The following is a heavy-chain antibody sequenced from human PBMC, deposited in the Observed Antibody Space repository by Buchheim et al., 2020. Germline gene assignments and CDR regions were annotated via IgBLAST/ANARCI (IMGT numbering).Heavy chain of an antibody. J-gene: IGHJ6*02. D-gene: IGHD2-2*01. CDR1: GFTFSSYE. CDR2: ISSSGSTI. Sequence: EVQLVESGGGLVQPGGSLRLSCAASGFTFSSYEMNWVRQAPGKGLEWVSYISSSGSTIYYADSVKGRFTISSDNAKNSLYLQMNSLRAEDTAVYYCARDGCSSTSCYWVYYYYGMDVWGQGTT. CDR3: ARDGCSSTSCYWVYYYYGMDV. V-gene: IGHV3-48*03.